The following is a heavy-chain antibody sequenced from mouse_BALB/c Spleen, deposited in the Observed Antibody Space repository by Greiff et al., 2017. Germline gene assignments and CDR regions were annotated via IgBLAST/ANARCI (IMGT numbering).Heavy chain of an antibody. Sequence: VQLQQTGPELVKPGASVKISCKASGYSFTDYIMLWVKQSHGKSLEWIGNINPYYGSTSYNLKFKGKATLTVDKSSSTAYMQLNSLTSEDSAVYYCAREGTGAMDYWGQGTSVTVSS. CDR3: AREGTGAMDY. CDR2: INPYYGST. CDR1: GYSFTDYI. J-gene: IGHJ4*01. V-gene: IGHV1-39*01. D-gene: IGHD3-3*01.